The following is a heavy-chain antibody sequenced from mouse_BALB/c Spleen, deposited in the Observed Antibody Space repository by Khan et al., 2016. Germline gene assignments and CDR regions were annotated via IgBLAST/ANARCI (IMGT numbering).Heavy chain of an antibody. Sequence: QVQLQQSGTELAKPGASVKMSCKASGYTFTSYWMHWVKQRPGQGLEWIGYIYPHTGYTDYNQKFKDKATLTADKSSSTAYMQLSSLTSEDSAVYYCARGDYWGQGTTLTVSS. CDR1: GYTFTSYW. J-gene: IGHJ2*01. V-gene: IGHV1-7*01. CDR3: ARGDY. CDR2: IYPHTGYT.